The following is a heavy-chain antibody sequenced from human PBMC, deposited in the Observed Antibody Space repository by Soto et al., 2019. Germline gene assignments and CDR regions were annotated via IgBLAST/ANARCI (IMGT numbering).Heavy chain of an antibody. J-gene: IGHJ4*02. D-gene: IGHD4-4*01. CDR2: IRPDGSEA. CDR3: ASWGGHDYNY. V-gene: IGHV3-7*03. Sequence: EVQLVQSGGGLVQPGGSLRLSCVGSGFTFTDFYMNWVRQAPGKGLEWVANIRPDGSEANYVESVKGRFTTSRDNAKNSLYLQSNSLRADDTAVYYCASWGGHDYNYCGQRILVTVSS. CDR1: GFTFTDFY.